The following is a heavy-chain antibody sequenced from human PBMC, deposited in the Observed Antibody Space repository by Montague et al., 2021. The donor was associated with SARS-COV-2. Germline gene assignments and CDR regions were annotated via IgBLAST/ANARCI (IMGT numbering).Heavy chain of an antibody. V-gene: IGHV4-34*01. CDR1: GGSFSDSH. D-gene: IGHD3-22*01. Sequence: SETLSLTCAVYGGSFSDSHWSWLRQPPGKGLEWIGDINQSGSTKXNPSLKSRVTISVDTSKNQFSLKLSSLTAADTAVYYCARGQSGITMIVVAILGVEFYFDNWGQGTLVTVSS. J-gene: IGHJ4*02. CDR3: ARGQSGITMIVVAILGVEFYFDN. CDR2: INQSGST.